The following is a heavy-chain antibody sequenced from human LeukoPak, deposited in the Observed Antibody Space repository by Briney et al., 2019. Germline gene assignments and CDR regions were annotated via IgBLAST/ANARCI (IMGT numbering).Heavy chain of an antibody. CDR1: GGSISSYY. V-gene: IGHV4-59*08. CDR3: ARLTIFGVVIKTFDY. D-gene: IGHD3-3*01. CDR2: IYYSGST. Sequence: PSETLSLTCTVSGGSISSYYWSWIRQPPGKGLEWIGYIYYSGSTNYNPSLKSRVTISVDTSKNQFSLKLSSVTAADTAVYYCARLTIFGVVIKTFDYWGQGTLVTVSS. J-gene: IGHJ4*02.